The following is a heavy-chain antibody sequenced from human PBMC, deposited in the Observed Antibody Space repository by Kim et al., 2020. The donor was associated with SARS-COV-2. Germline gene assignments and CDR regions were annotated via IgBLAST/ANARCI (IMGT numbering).Heavy chain of an antibody. J-gene: IGHJ6*02. V-gene: IGHV4-34*01. CDR3: ARAASELLWFGLSAYYYGMDV. CDR2: INHSGST. D-gene: IGHD3-10*01. CDR1: GGSFSGYY. Sequence: SETLSLTCAVYGGSFSGYYWSWIRQPPGKGLEWIGEINHSGSTNYNPSLKSRVTISVDTSKNQFSLKLSSVTAADTAVYYCARAASELLWFGLSAYYYGMDVWGQGTTVTVSS.